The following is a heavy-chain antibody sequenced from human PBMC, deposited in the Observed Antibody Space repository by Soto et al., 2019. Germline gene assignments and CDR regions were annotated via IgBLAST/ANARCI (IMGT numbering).Heavy chain of an antibody. CDR2: ILNDGSNR. J-gene: IGHJ6*02. CDR1: GFTFSNYG. V-gene: IGHV3-33*01. D-gene: IGHD3-10*01. CDR3: ARDDEYSGNGMDV. Sequence: QVQLVESGGGVVQPGRSLRLSCAASGFTFSNYGMHWVRQAPGKGLEWVAVILNDGSNRYHADSVKDRFTISRDNSKNMLYLQMNSLRAEVTAVYYCARDDEYSGNGMDVWGQGTTVTFS.